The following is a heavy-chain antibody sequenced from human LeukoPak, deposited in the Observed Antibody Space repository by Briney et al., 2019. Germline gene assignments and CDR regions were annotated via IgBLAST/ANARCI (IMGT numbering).Heavy chain of an antibody. V-gene: IGHV3-48*04. CDR3: ARDSGNYLDAFDI. CDR2: ISSSSSII. CDR1: EFTFSSSS. J-gene: IGHJ3*02. D-gene: IGHD1-7*01. Sequence: GGSLRLSCTSSEFTFSSSSMNWVRQAPGKGLEWVSYISSSSSIIYYADSVKGRFTISRDNAKNALYLQMNSLRAEDTAVYYCARDSGNYLDAFDIWGQGTMVTVSS.